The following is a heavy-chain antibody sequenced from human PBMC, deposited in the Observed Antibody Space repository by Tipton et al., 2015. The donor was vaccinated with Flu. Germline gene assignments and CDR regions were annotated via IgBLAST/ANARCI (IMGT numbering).Heavy chain of an antibody. Sequence: CAASGFTFSSYWMSWVRQAPGKGLEWVANIKQDGSEKYYVDSVKGRFTTSRDNAKNSLYLQMNSLRAEDTAVYYCARDRTMVRGAPGYWGQGTLVTVSS. D-gene: IGHD3-10*01. CDR3: ARDRTMVRGAPGY. CDR1: GFTFSSYW. CDR2: IKQDGSEK. J-gene: IGHJ4*02. V-gene: IGHV3-7*01.